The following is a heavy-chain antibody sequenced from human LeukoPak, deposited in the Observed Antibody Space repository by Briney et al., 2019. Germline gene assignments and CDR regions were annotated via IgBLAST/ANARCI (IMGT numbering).Heavy chain of an antibody. Sequence: XGSXXXXCXVSGLTFSDYWMXXVRQAPGKGLVWVSRISNDGTSTSYADSVKGRFTISRDNAKNTLYLQMNSLRGEDTAVYYCARDGQGLHYWGQGALVTVSS. J-gene: IGHJ4*02. CDR2: ISNDGTST. CDR3: ARDGQGLHY. CDR1: GLTFSDYW. D-gene: IGHD4-11*01. V-gene: IGHV3-74*01.